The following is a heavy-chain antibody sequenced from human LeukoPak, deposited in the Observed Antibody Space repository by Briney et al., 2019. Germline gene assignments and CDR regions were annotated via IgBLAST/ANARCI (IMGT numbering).Heavy chain of an antibody. D-gene: IGHD3-10*01. J-gene: IGHJ4*02. V-gene: IGHV3-23*01. Sequence: GGSLRLSCAASGFTFSSYAMSWVRQAPGKGLEWVSAISGSGGSTYYADSVKGRFTISRDNSKNTLYLQMNSLRAEDTAVYYCAKVVLLWFGELFAFDYWGQGTLVTVSS. CDR3: AKVVLLWFGELFAFDY. CDR2: ISGSGGST. CDR1: GFTFSSYA.